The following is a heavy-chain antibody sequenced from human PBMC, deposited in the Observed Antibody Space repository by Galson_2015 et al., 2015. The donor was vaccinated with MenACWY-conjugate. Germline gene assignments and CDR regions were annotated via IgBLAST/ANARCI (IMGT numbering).Heavy chain of an antibody. CDR3: AREDPDGMVAY. V-gene: IGHV3-7*03. Sequence: SLRLSCAASGFTFSDSWMSWVRQAPGKGLEWVGNIRRDGSEKNFVDSVKSRFIISRDNAKKSLYLQMSSLRAEDTAVYYCAREDPDGMVAYWGQGTRVTVSS. J-gene: IGHJ4*02. CDR2: IRRDGSEK. CDR1: GFTFSDSW. D-gene: IGHD3-10*01.